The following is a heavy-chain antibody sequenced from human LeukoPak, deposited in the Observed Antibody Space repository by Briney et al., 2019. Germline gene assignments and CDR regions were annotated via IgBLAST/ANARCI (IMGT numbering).Heavy chain of an antibody. V-gene: IGHV3-9*01. CDR3: AKWADYGEKGYYGMDV. CDR2: ISWNSGSI. Sequence: PGGSLRLSCAASGFTFDDYAMHWVRQAPGKGLEWVSGISWNSGSIGYADSVKGRFTISRDNAKNSLYLQMNSLRAEDTALYYCAKWADYGEKGYYGMDVWGQGTTVTVSS. CDR1: GFTFDDYA. D-gene: IGHD4-17*01. J-gene: IGHJ6*02.